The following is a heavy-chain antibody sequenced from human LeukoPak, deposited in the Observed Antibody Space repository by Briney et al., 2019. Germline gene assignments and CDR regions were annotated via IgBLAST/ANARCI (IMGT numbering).Heavy chain of an antibody. CDR3: ARTKYGVGDLDY. CDR2: FSSSSSTI. CDR1: GFTFSSYS. V-gene: IGHV3-48*04. D-gene: IGHD4-17*01. J-gene: IGHJ4*02. Sequence: GGSLRLSCAASGFTFSSYSMNWVRQAPGKGLEWVSYFSSSSSTIYYADSVKGRFTISRDNAKNSLYLQMNSLRAEDTAVYYCARTKYGVGDLDYWGQGTLVTVSS.